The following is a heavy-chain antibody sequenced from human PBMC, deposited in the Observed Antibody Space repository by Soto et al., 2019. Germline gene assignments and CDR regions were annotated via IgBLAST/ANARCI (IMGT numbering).Heavy chain of an antibody. Sequence: AAVKVSCTSSGYTFTSYGISWVRQAPGQGLEWMGWISAYNGNTNYAQKLQGRVTMTTDTSTSTAYMELRSLRSDDTAVYYCARDLAPDCGGECSLALDPWGKGARSTVSS. J-gene: IGHJ5*02. CDR2: ISAYNGNT. CDR3: ARDLAPDCGGECSLALDP. V-gene: IGHV1-18*01. D-gene: IGHD2-21*01. CDR1: GYTFTSYG.